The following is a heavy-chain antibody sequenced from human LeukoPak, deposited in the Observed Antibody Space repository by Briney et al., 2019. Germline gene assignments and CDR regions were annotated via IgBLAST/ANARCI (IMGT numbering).Heavy chain of an antibody. CDR3: AKDYDFWSGYYTSRY. D-gene: IGHD3-3*01. V-gene: IGHV3-23*01. CDR1: GFTFSSYA. Sequence: GGSLRLSCAASGFTFSSYAMSWVRQAPGKGLEWVSAVSGSGGSTYYADSVKGRFTISRDNSKNTLYLQMNSLRAEDTAVYYCAKDYDFWSGYYTSRYWGQGTLVTVSS. J-gene: IGHJ4*02. CDR2: VSGSGGST.